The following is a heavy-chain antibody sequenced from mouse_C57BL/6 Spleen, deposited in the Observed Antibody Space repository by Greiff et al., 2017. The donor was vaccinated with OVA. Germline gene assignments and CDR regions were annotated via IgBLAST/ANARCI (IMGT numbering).Heavy chain of an antibody. D-gene: IGHD2-5*01. CDR3: ARSGAYYSNYVSMDY. CDR2: IDPSDSYT. J-gene: IGHJ4*01. V-gene: IGHV1-69*01. Sequence: QVQLQQPGAELVMPGASVKLSCKASGYTFTSYWMHWVKQRPGQGLEWIGEIDPSDSYTNYNQKFKGKSTLTVDKSSSTAYMQLSSLTSEDSAVYYCARSGAYYSNYVSMDYWGQGTSVTVSS. CDR1: GYTFTSYW.